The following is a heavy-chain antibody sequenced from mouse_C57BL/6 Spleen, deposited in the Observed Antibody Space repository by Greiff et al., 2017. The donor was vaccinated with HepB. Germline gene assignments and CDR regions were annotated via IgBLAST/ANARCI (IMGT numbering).Heavy chain of an antibody. CDR3: TGLGRGYYAMDY. CDR2: IRLKSDNYAT. D-gene: IGHD4-1*01. Sequence: EVQLVESGGGLVQPGGSMKLSCVASGFTFSNYWMNWVRQSPEKGLEWVAQIRLKSDNYATHYAESVKGRFTISRDDSKSSVYLQMNNLRAEDTGIYYCTGLGRGYYAMDYWGQGTSVTVSS. CDR1: GFTFSNYW. J-gene: IGHJ4*01. V-gene: IGHV6-3*01.